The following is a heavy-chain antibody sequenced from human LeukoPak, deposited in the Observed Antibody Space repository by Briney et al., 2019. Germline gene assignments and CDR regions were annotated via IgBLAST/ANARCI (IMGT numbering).Heavy chain of an antibody. CDR2: INAGNGNT. J-gene: IGHJ4*02. CDR1: GYTFTSYA. Sequence: ASVKVSCKASGYTFTSYAMHWVRQAPGQRLEWMGWINAGNGNTKYSQKFQGRVTITRDTSASTAYMELSSLRSEDTAVYYCARPLCSGGSCCFDYWGQGTLVTVSS. D-gene: IGHD2-15*01. V-gene: IGHV1-3*01. CDR3: ARPLCSGGSCCFDY.